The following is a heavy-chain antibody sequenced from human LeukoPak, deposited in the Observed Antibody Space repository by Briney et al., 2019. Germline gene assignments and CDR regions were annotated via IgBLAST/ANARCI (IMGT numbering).Heavy chain of an antibody. CDR2: IYWNDNK. CDR3: AHSQKATGNYYYYYMDV. Sequence: SGPTLVNPTQTLTLTCTFSGFSLSTRGVGVGWIRQLPGKALEWLPLIYWNDNKRYSPSLKSRLTITKDTSKTQVVLTMTNMDPVDTATYYCAHSQKATGNYYYYYMDVWGKGTTVTVSS. D-gene: IGHD6-13*01. V-gene: IGHV2-5*01. J-gene: IGHJ6*03. CDR1: GFSLSTRGVG.